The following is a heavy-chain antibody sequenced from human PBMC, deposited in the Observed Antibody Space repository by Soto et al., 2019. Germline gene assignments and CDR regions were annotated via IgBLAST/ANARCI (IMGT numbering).Heavy chain of an antibody. J-gene: IGHJ6*03. CDR1: GGSISGYY. CDR2: VHSSGSI. Sequence: SETLSLTCTVSGGSISGYYWSWVRQPPGRGLEWIGYVHSSGSINYNPSLKSRVTMSVDTSKNQFSLRLNSVTAADTAVYYGARLYSDDTTSPHYYDMDVWGKGTTVTVSS. CDR3: ARLYSDDTTSPHYYDMDV. V-gene: IGHV4-4*09. D-gene: IGHD2-2*01.